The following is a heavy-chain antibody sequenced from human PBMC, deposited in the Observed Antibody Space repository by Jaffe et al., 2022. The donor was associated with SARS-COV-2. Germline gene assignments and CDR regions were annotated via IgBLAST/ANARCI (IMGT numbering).Heavy chain of an antibody. CDR3: ARTYSSSWYGGGPNWFDP. CDR1: GFTFSSYW. V-gene: IGHV3-7*01. Sequence: EVQLVESGGGLVQPGGSLRLSCAASGFTFSSYWMSWVRQAPGKGLEWVANIKQDGSEKYYVDSVKGRFTISRDNAKNSLYLQMNSLRAEDTAVYYCARTYSSSWYGGGPNWFDPWGQGTLVTVSS. J-gene: IGHJ5*02. CDR2: IKQDGSEK. D-gene: IGHD6-13*01.